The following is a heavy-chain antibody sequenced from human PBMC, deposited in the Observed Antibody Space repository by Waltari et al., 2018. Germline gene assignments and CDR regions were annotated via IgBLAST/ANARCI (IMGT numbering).Heavy chain of an antibody. CDR1: GYSISSGYY. J-gene: IGHJ5*02. CDR2: IYHSGST. V-gene: IGHV4-38-2*02. CDR3: ARMDYGDYSWFDP. Sequence: QVQLQESGPGLVKPSETLSLTCTVSGYSISSGYYWGWIRQPPGKGLEWIGSIYHSGSTYYNPSLKSRVTISVDTSKNQFSLKLSSVTAADTAVYYCARMDYGDYSWFDPWGQGTLVTVSS. D-gene: IGHD4-17*01.